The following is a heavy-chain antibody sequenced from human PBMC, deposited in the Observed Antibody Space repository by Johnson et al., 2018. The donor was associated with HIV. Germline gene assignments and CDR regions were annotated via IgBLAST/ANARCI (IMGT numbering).Heavy chain of an antibody. CDR1: GFTFSNYW. J-gene: IGHJ3*02. V-gene: IGHV3-74*02. D-gene: IGHD5-12*01. CDR3: AINSGYDSHGAFDI. Sequence: EVQLVESGGGVVQPGRSLRLSCAASGFTFSNYWMHWVRQAPGQGLVWVSRINSDGSRTSYADSVKCRFTISRDNAKNTLYLQMNSLRAEDTAVYYCAINSGYDSHGAFDIWGQGTMVTVSS. CDR2: INSDGSRT.